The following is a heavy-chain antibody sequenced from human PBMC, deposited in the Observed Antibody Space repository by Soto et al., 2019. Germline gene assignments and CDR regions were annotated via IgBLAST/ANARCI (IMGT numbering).Heavy chain of an antibody. V-gene: IGHV4-61*01. CDR2: VYYSGST. Sequence: QVQLQESGPGLVKPSETLSLTCTVSGGSVNSGSYYWSWIRQPPGKGLEWIGNVYYSGSTNYNPSLKSRVTISVDTSKNQFSLKLSSVTAADTAVYYCARVMVGYGGDYWGQGTLVTVSS. J-gene: IGHJ4*02. CDR3: ARVMVGYGGDY. CDR1: GGSVNSGSYY. D-gene: IGHD5-18*01.